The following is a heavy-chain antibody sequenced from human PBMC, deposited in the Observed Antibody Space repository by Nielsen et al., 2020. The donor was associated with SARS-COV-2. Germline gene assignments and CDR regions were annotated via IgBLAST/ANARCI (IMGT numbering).Heavy chain of an antibody. J-gene: IGHJ6*02. Sequence: SLKISCAASGFTFDDYAMHWVRQAPGKGLEWVSGISWNSGSIGYADSVKGRFTISRDNAKNSLYLQMNSLRAEDTALYYCAASGSRYYYGMDVWGQGTTVTVSS. D-gene: IGHD1-26*01. CDR1: GFTFDDYA. V-gene: IGHV3-9*01. CDR2: ISWNSGSI. CDR3: AASGSRYYYGMDV.